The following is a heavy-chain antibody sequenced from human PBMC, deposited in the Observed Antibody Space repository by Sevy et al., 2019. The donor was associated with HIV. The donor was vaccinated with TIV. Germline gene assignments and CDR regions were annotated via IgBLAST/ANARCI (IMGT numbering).Heavy chain of an antibody. CDR3: ARDRYYDASGYYYYYYGMDV. Sequence: GSLRLSCEASGFTVSGNYMAWVRLAPGKGLEWVSLIDSGGSTYYADSVKGRFTISRDNAKNTLYLLMNPLRAEDTAVYFCARDRYYDASGYYYYYYGMDVWGQGTRVTVSS. CDR1: GFTVSGNY. D-gene: IGHD3-22*01. CDR2: IDSGGST. V-gene: IGHV3-66*01. J-gene: IGHJ6*02.